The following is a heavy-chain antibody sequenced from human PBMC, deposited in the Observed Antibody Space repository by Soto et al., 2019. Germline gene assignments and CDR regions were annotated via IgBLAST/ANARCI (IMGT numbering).Heavy chain of an antibody. Sequence: ASVTVSWTVSGSTLPELFMHWVRQAPEKGLEWMGGFDPEDGETIYAQKFQGRVTMTEDTSTDTAYMELSSLRSEDTAVYYCATDKYQLLSSTTRYYYYYGMDVWGQGTTVTVSS. CDR2: FDPEDGET. D-gene: IGHD2-2*01. CDR3: ATDKYQLLSSTTRYYYYYGMDV. J-gene: IGHJ6*02. CDR1: GSTLPELF. V-gene: IGHV1-24*01.